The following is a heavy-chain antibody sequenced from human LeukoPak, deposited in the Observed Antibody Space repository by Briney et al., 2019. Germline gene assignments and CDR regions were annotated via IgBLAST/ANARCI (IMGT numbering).Heavy chain of an antibody. CDR3: ARGNSGSYSQDWFDP. J-gene: IGHJ5*02. CDR2: INWNGGST. Sequence: GGSLRLSCAASGFTFDDYGMSWVRQAPGKGLEWVSGINWNGGSTGYADSVKGRFTISRDNAKNSLYLQMNSLRPDDMALYYCARGNSGSYSQDWFDPWGQGTLVTVSS. CDR1: GFTFDDYG. D-gene: IGHD3-10*01. V-gene: IGHV3-20*04.